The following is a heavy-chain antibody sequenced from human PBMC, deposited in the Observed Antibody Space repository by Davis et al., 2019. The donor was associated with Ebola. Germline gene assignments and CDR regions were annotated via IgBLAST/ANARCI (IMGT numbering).Heavy chain of an antibody. CDR1: GFTFSAYD. CDR2: ISSDSDYI. CDR3: SLHQGPIGLPPGTLLQEHL. V-gene: IGHV3-21*01. Sequence: GGSLRLSCAASGFTFSAYDMNWVRQAPGKGLEWVSSISSDSDYIYYADSAKGRFTISRDNAKNSLYLQMNSLRDEDTAVYYSSLHQGPIGLPPGTLLQEHLWG. J-gene: IGHJ6*01.